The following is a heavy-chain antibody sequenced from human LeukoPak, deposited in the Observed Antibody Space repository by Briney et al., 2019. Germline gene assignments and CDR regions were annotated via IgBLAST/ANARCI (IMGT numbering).Heavy chain of an antibody. Sequence: GGSLRLSCAASGFTFSSFSMNWVRQAPGKGLEWVSSISSSSSYIYYADSVKGRFTISRDNAKNSLYRQMNSLRTEDTAVYYCAKDLMPRRRESWNRIAAAGPQPPDYWGQGTLVTVSS. CDR1: GFTFSSFS. J-gene: IGHJ4*02. CDR3: AKDLMPRRRESWNRIAAAGPQPPDY. V-gene: IGHV3-21*01. CDR2: ISSSSSYI. D-gene: IGHD6-13*01.